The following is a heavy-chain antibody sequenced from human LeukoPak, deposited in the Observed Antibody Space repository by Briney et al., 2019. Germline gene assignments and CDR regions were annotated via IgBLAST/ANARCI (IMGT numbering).Heavy chain of an antibody. Sequence: ASVKVSCKASGYTFTNYYIHWVRQAPGQGLEWMGCINSNSGATNYVQDFQGRVTMTRDTSIRSAFMELTRLTSDDTAVYYCASGFMGYDRSGYYDDAFDIWGQGTMVTVSS. D-gene: IGHD3-22*01. J-gene: IGHJ3*02. CDR1: GYTFTNYY. CDR2: INSNSGAT. CDR3: ASGFMGYDRSGYYDDAFDI. V-gene: IGHV1-2*02.